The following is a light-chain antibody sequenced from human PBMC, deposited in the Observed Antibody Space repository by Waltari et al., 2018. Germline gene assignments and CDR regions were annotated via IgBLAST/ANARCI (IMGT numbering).Light chain of an antibody. CDR2: WAS. CDR3: KQYYDTPFT. J-gene: IGKJ3*01. CDR1: QSVLYSSNNKNC. Sequence: DLVLTQSPDSLTVTLGQRATTPCTSSQSVLYSSNNKNCLTWYQQKPGQPPKLLIYWASTRASGVPDRFRGSGSASDFTLTISSLQAEDVGVYYCKQYYDTPFTFGPGTKVDI. V-gene: IGKV4-1*01.